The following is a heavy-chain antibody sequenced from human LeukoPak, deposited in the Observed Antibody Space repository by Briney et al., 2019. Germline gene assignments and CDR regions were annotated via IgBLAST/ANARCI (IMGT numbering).Heavy chain of an antibody. CDR3: ARGGSYYEGYYYMDV. D-gene: IGHD1-26*01. J-gene: IGHJ6*03. CDR2: TRNKARSYTT. V-gene: IGHV3-72*01. Sequence: PRGSLRLSCAAPGFTFSDHYMDWVRQAPGKGLEWVGRTRNKARSYTTEYAASVKGRFTISRDDSKNSLYLQMNSLKTEDTAVYYCARGGSYYEGYYYMDVWGKGTTVTISS. CDR1: GFTFSDHY.